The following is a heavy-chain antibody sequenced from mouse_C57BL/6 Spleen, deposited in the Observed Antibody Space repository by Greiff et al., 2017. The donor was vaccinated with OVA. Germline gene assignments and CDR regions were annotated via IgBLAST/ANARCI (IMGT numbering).Heavy chain of an antibody. CDR1: GFNIKDDY. Sequence: EVQLQQSGAELVRPGASVKLSCTASGFNIKDDYMHWVKQRPEQGLEWIGWIDPENGDTEYASKFQGKATITADTSSNTAYLQLSSLTSEDTAVYYCTTGVLRSYYFDYWGQGTTLTVSS. D-gene: IGHD1-1*01. J-gene: IGHJ2*01. CDR3: TTGVLRSYYFDY. CDR2: IDPENGDT. V-gene: IGHV14-4*01.